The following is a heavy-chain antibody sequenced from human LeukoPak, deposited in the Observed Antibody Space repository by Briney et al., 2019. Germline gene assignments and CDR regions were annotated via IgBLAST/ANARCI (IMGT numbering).Heavy chain of an antibody. CDR3: ARGTRGRPFDY. CDR1: GGSISSYY. V-gene: IGHV4-59*12. CDR2: IYYSGST. Sequence: PSETLSLTCTVSGGSISSYYWSWIRQPPGKGLEWIGYIYYSGSTNYNPSLKSRVTISVDTSKNQFSLKLSSVTAADTAVYYCARGTRGRPFDYWGQGTLVTVSS. J-gene: IGHJ4*02. D-gene: IGHD6-6*01.